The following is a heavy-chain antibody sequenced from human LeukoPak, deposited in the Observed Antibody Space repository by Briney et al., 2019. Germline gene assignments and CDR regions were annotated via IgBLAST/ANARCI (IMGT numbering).Heavy chain of an antibody. J-gene: IGHJ4*02. CDR1: GFMFSSYG. CDR3: AKVGSGWYGVEW. D-gene: IGHD6-19*01. CDR2: IRYDGTKK. Sequence: GGSLRLSCATSGFMFSSYGMHWVHQAPGKGLEWVTFIRYDGTKKEYADSVKGRFTVSRDNSNNTLYLQMNILRSEDTAVYYCAKVGSGWYGVEWWGQGTLVTVSS. V-gene: IGHV3-30*02.